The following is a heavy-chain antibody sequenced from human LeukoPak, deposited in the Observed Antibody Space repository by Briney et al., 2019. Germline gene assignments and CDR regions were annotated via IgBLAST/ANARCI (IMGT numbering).Heavy chain of an antibody. D-gene: IGHD3-22*01. CDR1: GFTFSNYG. CDR2: IHGSSGST. J-gene: IGHJ2*01. CDR3: AKVPYYYDSSGYFDL. V-gene: IGHV3-23*01. Sequence: GGSLRLSCSASGFTFSNYGMSWVRQAPGKGLEWVSGIHGSSGSTYYADSVKGRFTISRDNSKNTLYLQMNSLRAEDTAVYYCAKVPYYYDSSGYFDLWGRGTLVTVSS.